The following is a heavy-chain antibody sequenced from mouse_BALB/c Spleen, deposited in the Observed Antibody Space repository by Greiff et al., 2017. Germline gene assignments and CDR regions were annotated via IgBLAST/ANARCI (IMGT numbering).Heavy chain of an antibody. Sequence: DVKLVESGGGLVKPGGSLKLSCAASGFTFSSYAMSWVRQTPEKRLEWVASISSGGSTYYPDSVKGRFTISRDNARNILYLQMSSLRSEDTAMYYCARSDGYLYFDYWGQGTTLTVSS. V-gene: IGHV5-6-5*01. D-gene: IGHD2-3*01. J-gene: IGHJ2*01. CDR3: ARSDGYLYFDY. CDR1: GFTFSSYA. CDR2: ISSGGST.